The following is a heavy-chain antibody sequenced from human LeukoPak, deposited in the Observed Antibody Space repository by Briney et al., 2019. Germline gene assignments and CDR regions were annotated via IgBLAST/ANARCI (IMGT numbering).Heavy chain of an antibody. Sequence: VGSLRLSCAASGFTFDDYAMHWVRQAPGKGLEWVSLISGDGDNTYYADSVKGRFTISRDSSKNSLYLQMNSLRTEDTALYYCAKDPTYYYDSSGFCEHWGQGPLVTVSS. V-gene: IGHV3-43*02. CDR1: GFTFDDYA. J-gene: IGHJ1*01. D-gene: IGHD3-22*01. CDR2: ISGDGDNT. CDR3: AKDPTYYYDSSGFCEH.